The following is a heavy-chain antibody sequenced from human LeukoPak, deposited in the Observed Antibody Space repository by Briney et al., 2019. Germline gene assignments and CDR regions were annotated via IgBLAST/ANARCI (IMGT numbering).Heavy chain of an antibody. D-gene: IGHD1-1*01. V-gene: IGHV1-2*02. J-gene: IGHJ6*03. CDR1: GYSFTSYW. CDR2: INPNSGGT. CDR3: ARRYNWNDRYYYYYYMDV. Sequence: GESLKISCKGSGYSFTSYWIGWVRQAPEQGLEWMGWINPNSGGTNYAQKFQGRVTMTRDTSISTAYMELSRLRSDDTAVYYCARRYNWNDRYYYYYYMDVWGKGTTVTVSS.